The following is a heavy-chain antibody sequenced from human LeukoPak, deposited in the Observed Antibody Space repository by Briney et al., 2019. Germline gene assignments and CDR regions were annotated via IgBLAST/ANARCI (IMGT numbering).Heavy chain of an antibody. CDR1: GFTFSSHW. CDR3: ARGVYSIDY. J-gene: IGHJ4*02. CDR2: IREDGTEV. V-gene: IGHV3-7*01. Sequence: GGSLKLSCAASGFTFSSHWMNWVRQAPGKGLEWVANIREDGTEVYYMDSVKGRFTISRDNAKNSLYLQMNSLRAEDTAVYYCARGVYSIDYWGQGTLVTVSS. D-gene: IGHD2-15*01.